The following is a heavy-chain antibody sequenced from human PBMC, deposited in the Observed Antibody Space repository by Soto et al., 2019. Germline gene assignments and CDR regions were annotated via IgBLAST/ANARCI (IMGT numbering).Heavy chain of an antibody. CDR1: GGCMSSSSYY. D-gene: IGHD3-10*01. CDR3: AKGELWFAY. V-gene: IGHV4-39*01. CDR2: IYYSGST. Sequence: EPLSLTCTVSGGCMSSSSYYWGWIRQPPGKGLEWIGSIYYSGSTYYNPSLKSRVTISVDTSKNQFSLKLSSVTAADTAVYYCAKGELWFAYWGQGTLVTVSS. J-gene: IGHJ4*02.